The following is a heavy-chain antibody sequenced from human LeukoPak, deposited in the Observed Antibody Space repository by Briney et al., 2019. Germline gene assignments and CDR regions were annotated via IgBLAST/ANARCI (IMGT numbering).Heavy chain of an antibody. V-gene: IGHV4-59*01. CDR2: ISYSGST. Sequence: SETLSLTCTVPGGSISSYYWSWIRQPPRKGLEWIGYISYSGSTNSSPSLKSRVTISVDTSKNQFSLKLSSVTAAETAVYYCARVENYGSGSSEYWFDPWGQGTLVTVSS. CDR3: ARVENYGSGSSEYWFDP. J-gene: IGHJ5*02. D-gene: IGHD3-10*01. CDR1: GGSISSYY.